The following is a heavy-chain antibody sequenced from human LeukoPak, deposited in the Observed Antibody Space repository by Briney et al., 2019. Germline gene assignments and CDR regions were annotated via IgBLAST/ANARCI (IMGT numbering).Heavy chain of an antibody. V-gene: IGHV3-7*01. Sequence: PGGSLRLSCAASGFTFSSHWMTWVRQAPGKGLEWVANINQDGSEKYYVDSVKGRFTISRDNAKNSLYLQMNSLRAEDTAVYYCARDNDYDSSGSSLDYWGQGTLVTVSS. CDR3: ARDNDYDSSGSSLDY. CDR2: INQDGSEK. D-gene: IGHD3-22*01. CDR1: GFTFSSHW. J-gene: IGHJ4*02.